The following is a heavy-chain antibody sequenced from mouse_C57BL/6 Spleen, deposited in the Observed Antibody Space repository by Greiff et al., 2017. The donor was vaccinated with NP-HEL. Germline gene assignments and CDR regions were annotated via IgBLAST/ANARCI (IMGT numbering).Heavy chain of an antibody. CDR2: IDPSDSYT. CDR1: GYTFTSYW. Sequence: QVQLQQPGAELVKPGASVKLSCKASGYTFTSYWMQWVKQRPGQGLEWIGEIDPSDSYTNYNQKLKGKATLTVDTSSSTAYMQLSSLTSEDSAVYYCARGGNYYGSSWDYWGQGTTLTVSS. D-gene: IGHD1-1*01. CDR3: ARGGNYYGSSWDY. V-gene: IGHV1-50*01. J-gene: IGHJ2*01.